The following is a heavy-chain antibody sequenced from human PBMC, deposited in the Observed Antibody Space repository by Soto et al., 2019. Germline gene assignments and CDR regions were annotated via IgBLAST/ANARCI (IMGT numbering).Heavy chain of an antibody. J-gene: IGHJ4*02. CDR2: IRSTAYGATT. D-gene: IGHD1-26*01. CDR1: GFTFRDHA. V-gene: IGHV3-49*04. CDR3: TKGLAGGIYGDY. Sequence: GGSLRLSCTASGFTFRDHAMIWVRQAPGTGLESVGFIRSTAYGATTEYAASVKGRFTISRDDSKAIAYLQMNSLKTEDTAVYFCTKGLAGGIYGDYWGQGALVTVSS.